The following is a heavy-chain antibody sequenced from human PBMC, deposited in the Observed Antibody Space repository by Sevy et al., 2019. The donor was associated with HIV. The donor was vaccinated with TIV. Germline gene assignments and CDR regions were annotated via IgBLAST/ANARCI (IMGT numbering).Heavy chain of an antibody. CDR3: ARVGGQAAPFDY. J-gene: IGHJ4*02. Sequence: GGSLRLSCAASGFTFSSYAMHWVRQAPGKGLEWVAVISYDGSNKYYADSVKGRFTISRDNSKNTLYLQMNSLRAEDTAVYYCARVGGQAAPFDYWGQGTLVTVSS. V-gene: IGHV3-30-3*01. CDR1: GFTFSSYA. D-gene: IGHD3-16*01. CDR2: ISYDGSNK.